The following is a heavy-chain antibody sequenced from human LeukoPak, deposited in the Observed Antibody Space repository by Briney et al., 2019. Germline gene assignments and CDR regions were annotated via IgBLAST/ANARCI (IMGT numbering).Heavy chain of an antibody. CDR2: VIRSGAT. CDR3: ARHLAKARDY. J-gene: IGHJ4*02. V-gene: IGHV4-34*12. Sequence: SETLSLTCGESGGSFSDYYWSWIRQPPGKGLEWIGEVIRSGATSSNPSLKSRVTISMDASKNQVSLRLRSVTAADTAVYYCARHLAKARDYWGQGTLVTVSS. CDR1: GGSFSDYY.